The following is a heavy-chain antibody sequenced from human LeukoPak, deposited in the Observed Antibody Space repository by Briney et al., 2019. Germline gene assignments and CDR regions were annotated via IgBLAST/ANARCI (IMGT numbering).Heavy chain of an antibody. V-gene: IGHV4-59*01. Sequence: SETLSLTCTVSGGSISSYYWSWMRQPPGKGLEWIGYIYYSGSTNYNPSLKSRVTISVDTSKNQFSLKLSSVTAADTAVYYCARLDNWFDPWGQGTLVTVSS. CDR3: ARLDNWFDP. CDR2: IYYSGST. J-gene: IGHJ5*02. CDR1: GGSISSYY.